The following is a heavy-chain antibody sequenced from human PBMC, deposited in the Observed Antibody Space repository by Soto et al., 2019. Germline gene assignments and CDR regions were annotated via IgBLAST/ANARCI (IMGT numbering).Heavy chain of an antibody. CDR1: GGSVSSGSYY. CDR2: IYYSGST. J-gene: IGHJ4*02. D-gene: IGHD6-13*01. CDR3: ARVYFGYSSSWSFDY. Sequence: SETLSLTCTVSGGSVSSGSYYWSWIRQPPGKGLEWIGYIYYSGSTNYNPSLKSRVTISVDTSKNQFSLKLSSVTAADTAVYYCARVYFGYSSSWSFDYWGQGTLVTVSS. V-gene: IGHV4-61*01.